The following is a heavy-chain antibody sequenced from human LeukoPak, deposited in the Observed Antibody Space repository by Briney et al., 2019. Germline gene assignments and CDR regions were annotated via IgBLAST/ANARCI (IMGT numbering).Heavy chain of an antibody. V-gene: IGHV4-59*11. Sequence: SETLSLTCTVSGGSISSHYWSWIRQPPGKGLEWIGHIYYSGSTNYNPSLKSRVTISVDTSKNQFSLKLRSVTAADTAVYYCARDRPERYYDSSGYVWFDPWGQGTLVTVSS. D-gene: IGHD3-22*01. CDR2: IYYSGST. CDR1: GGSISSHY. J-gene: IGHJ5*02. CDR3: ARDRPERYYDSSGYVWFDP.